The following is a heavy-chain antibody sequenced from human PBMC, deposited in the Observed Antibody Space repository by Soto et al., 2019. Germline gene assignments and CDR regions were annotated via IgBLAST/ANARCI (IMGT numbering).Heavy chain of an antibody. CDR3: ARDGVVVPAAPGSTFAI. CDR1: CYTFTNYG. Sequence: ASVKVSCKASCYTFTNYGINWGRQAPGQRLEWMGWISAYNGNTNYAQKLQGRVTMTTDTSTSTAYMELRSLRSDDTAVYYCARDGVVVPAAPGSTFAIWSQGSMVTVSS. J-gene: IGHJ3*02. D-gene: IGHD2-2*01. V-gene: IGHV1-18*01. CDR2: ISAYNGNT.